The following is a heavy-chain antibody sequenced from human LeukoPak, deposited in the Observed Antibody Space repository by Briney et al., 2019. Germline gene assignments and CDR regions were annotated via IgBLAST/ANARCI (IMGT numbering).Heavy chain of an antibody. D-gene: IGHD2-8*01. CDR3: ARRTNGAFDI. V-gene: IGHV5-51*01. Sequence: GESLQISCQGSGYRFTSYWIGWVRQMPGKGLEWMGIIYPGDSDTRYSPSFQGQVTISADKSISTAYLQWSALKASDTAMYYCARRTNGAFDIWGQGTMVTVSS. CDR1: GYRFTSYW. CDR2: IYPGDSDT. J-gene: IGHJ3*02.